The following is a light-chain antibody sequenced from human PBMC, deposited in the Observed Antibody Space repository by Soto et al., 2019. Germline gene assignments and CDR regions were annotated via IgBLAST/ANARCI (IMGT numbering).Light chain of an antibody. CDR1: QSVGSN. CDR2: AIS. V-gene: IGKV3-15*01. J-gene: IGKJ5*01. CDR3: QQYNQWPIT. Sequence: ERVMTQSPDTLSVSPGERATLSCRASQSVGSNLAWYRQKPGQAPRLLIYAISVRATGVPARFSGSGSETEFTLTISSLQSEDSAVYYCQQYNQWPITFGQGTRLEIK.